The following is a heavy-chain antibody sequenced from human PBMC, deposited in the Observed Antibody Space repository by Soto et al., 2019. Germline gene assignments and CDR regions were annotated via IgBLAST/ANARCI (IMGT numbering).Heavy chain of an antibody. V-gene: IGHV3-30-3*01. CDR1: GFTFSSYA. CDR3: ARGRITMIGIGFDI. CDR2: ISYDGSNK. D-gene: IGHD3-22*01. J-gene: IGHJ3*02. Sequence: QVQLVESGGGVVQPGRSLRLSCAASGFTFSSYAMHWVRQAPGKGLEWVAVISYDGSNKYYADSVKGRFTISRDNSKNTLYLQMNSLRAADTAVYYCARGRITMIGIGFDIWGQGTMVTVSS.